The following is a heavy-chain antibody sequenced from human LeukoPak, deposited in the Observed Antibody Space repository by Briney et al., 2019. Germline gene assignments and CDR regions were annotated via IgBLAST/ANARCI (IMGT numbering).Heavy chain of an antibody. CDR3: ARKTPMAGDAFDI. D-gene: IGHD3-10*01. V-gene: IGHV3-21*01. CDR2: ISSSSSYI. J-gene: IGHJ3*02. CDR1: GFTFSSYS. Sequence: KSGGSLRLSCAASGFTFSSYSVNWVRQAPGKGLEWVSSISSSSSYIYYADSVKGRFTISRDNAKNSLYLQMNSPRAEDTAVYYCARKTPMAGDAFDIWGQGTMVTVSS.